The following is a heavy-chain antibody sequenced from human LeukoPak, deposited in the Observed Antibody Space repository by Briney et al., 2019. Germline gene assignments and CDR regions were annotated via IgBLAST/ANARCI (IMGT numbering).Heavy chain of an antibody. J-gene: IGHJ4*02. CDR2: IYYSGST. D-gene: IGHD1-1*01. V-gene: IGHV4-34*01. CDR1: GGSFSGYY. CDR3: ARESFKNCSFDY. Sequence: SETLSLTCAVYGGSFSGYYWSWIRQPPGKGLEWIGSIYYSGSTYYNPSLKSRVTISVDTSKNQFSLKLSSVTAADTAVYYCARESFKNCSFDYWGQGTLVTVSS.